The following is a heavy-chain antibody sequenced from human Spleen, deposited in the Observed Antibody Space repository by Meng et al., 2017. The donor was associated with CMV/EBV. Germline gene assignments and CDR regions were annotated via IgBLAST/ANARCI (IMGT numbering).Heavy chain of an antibody. CDR1: GYTFTSYG. CDR3: ARGLISSRGYRGDAFDI. Sequence: ASVQVSCKASGYTFTSYGISWVRQAPGQGLEWMGWISAYNGNTNYAQKLQGRVTMTTDTSTSTAYMELRSLRSDDTAVYYCARGLISSRGYRGDAFDIWGQGTMVTVSS. CDR2: ISAYNGNT. J-gene: IGHJ3*02. V-gene: IGHV1-18*01. D-gene: IGHD3-22*01.